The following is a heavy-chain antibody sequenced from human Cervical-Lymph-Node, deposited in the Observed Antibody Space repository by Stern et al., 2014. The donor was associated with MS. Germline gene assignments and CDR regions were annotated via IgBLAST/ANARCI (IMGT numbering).Heavy chain of an antibody. CDR2: INVGPATS. CDR1: GYNFIDHA. V-gene: IGHV1-3*01. CDR3: ARQPDYSDFLDF. D-gene: IGHD4-11*01. J-gene: IGHJ4*02. Sequence: QVQLVQSGAEVKKPGASMTISCKTSGYNFIDHAIHWVRQAPGQRLEWMGGINVGPATSKYSKKFQGRFSFTRDKAASAAYMDLSSLSPDDTAVYYCARQPDYSDFLDFWGQGTLVTVSS.